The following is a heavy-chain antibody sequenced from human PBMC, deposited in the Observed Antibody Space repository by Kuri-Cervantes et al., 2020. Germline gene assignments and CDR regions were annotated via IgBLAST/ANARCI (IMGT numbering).Heavy chain of an antibody. CDR2: ISYDGSNK. CDR3: ARDTIFGVVILPPYYYYGMDV. V-gene: IGHV3-30*03. D-gene: IGHD3-3*01. CDR1: GFTFSSYG. Sequence: GESLKISCAASGFTFSSYGMHWVRQAPGKGLEWVAVISYDGSNKYYADSVKGRFTISRDNSKNTLYLQMNSLRAEDTAVYYCARDTIFGVVILPPYYYYGMDVWGQGTTDTVSS. J-gene: IGHJ6*02.